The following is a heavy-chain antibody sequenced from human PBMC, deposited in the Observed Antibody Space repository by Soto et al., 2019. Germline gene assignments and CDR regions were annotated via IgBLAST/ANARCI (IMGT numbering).Heavy chain of an antibody. CDR3: ARDRYGDPLWGQEGFDY. J-gene: IGHJ4*02. V-gene: IGHV3-23*01. CDR1: GFTFSSYA. Sequence: GGSLRLSCAASGFTFSSYATSWVRQAPGKGLEWVSTISDSGNSTYSADSVKGRFTISRDNSKNTLYLQMNSLRAEDTAVYYCARDRYGDPLWGQEGFDYWGQGTLVTVSS. CDR2: ISDSGNST. D-gene: IGHD4-17*01.